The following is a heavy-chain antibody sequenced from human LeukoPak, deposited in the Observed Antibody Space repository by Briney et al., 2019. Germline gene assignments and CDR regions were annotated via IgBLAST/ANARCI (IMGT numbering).Heavy chain of an antibody. CDR2: INHSGST. CDR1: GGSFSGYY. J-gene: IGHJ3*02. Sequence: PPETLSLTCAVYGGSFSGYYWSWIRQPPGKGLEWIGEINHSGSTNYNPSLKSRVTISVDTSKNQFSLKLSSVTAADTAVYYCARFPPDDAFDIWAKGQWSPSLQ. CDR3: ARFPPDDAFDI. V-gene: IGHV4-34*01.